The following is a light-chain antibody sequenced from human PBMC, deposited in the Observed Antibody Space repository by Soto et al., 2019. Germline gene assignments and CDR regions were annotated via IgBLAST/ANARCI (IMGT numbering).Light chain of an antibody. Sequence: QSALTQPASVSGSPGQSITISCTGTSSDVGGYNYVSWYQQHPGKAPKLMIYDVINRPSVVSNRFSGSKSGNSASLTISGLQAEDEADYYCSSYTSSSTYVVFGGGTQLTVL. CDR2: DVI. CDR1: SSDVGGYNY. V-gene: IGLV2-14*03. CDR3: SSYTSSSTYVV. J-gene: IGLJ2*01.